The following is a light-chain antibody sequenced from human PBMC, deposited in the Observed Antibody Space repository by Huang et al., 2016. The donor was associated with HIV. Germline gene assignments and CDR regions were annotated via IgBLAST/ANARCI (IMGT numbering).Light chain of an antibody. V-gene: IGKV1-33*01. CDR3: QHYDNLRLYS. J-gene: IGKJ2*01. CDR1: QDISNN. CDR2: DAS. Sequence: DIQMTQSPSSLSASVGDRVTITCQASQDISNNLNWYQQRPGKAPQLLIYDASNVETGAPTRFIGSGSGTDFIFTISSLQPEDIATYYCQHYDNLRLYSFGQGTKLEI.